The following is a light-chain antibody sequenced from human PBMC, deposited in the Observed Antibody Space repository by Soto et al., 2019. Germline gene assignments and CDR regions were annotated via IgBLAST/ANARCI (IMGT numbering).Light chain of an antibody. CDR3: GTWDSSLSAYV. V-gene: IGLV1-51*01. Sequence: QSVLTQPPSVSAAPGQKVTISCSGSSSNIGNNYVSWYQQLPGTAPKLLIYDNNKRPSGIPDRFSGSKSGTSATLGITGLQTGDEDDYYRGTWDSSLSAYVFGTGTKLTVL. J-gene: IGLJ1*01. CDR2: DNN. CDR1: SSNIGNNY.